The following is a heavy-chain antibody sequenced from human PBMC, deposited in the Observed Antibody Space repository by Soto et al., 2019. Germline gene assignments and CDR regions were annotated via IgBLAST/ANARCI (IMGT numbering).Heavy chain of an antibody. CDR2: IDSSGEK. D-gene: IGHD6-19*01. Sequence: QVTLKESGPVLVKPTETLTLRCTVSGLSITDSEMGVSWIRQPPGQPLEWLAHIDSSGEKSYRTFLKSRLAISKDTPKNQIVLTTTNMDPADTATYYCARRHLAVAVSPWFDPWGEGIPVTVSS. CDR1: GLSITDSEMG. J-gene: IGHJ5*02. V-gene: IGHV2-26*01. CDR3: ARRHLAVAVSPWFDP.